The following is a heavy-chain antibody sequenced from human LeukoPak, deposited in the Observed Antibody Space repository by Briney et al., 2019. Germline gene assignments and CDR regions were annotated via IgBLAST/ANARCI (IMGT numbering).Heavy chain of an antibody. CDR3: ARDLELGVVTYGSGSYCHDFDY. CDR1: GYTFTSYG. D-gene: IGHD3-10*01. J-gene: IGHJ4*02. V-gene: IGHV1-18*01. CDR2: ISAYNGNT. Sequence: ASVKVSCKASGYTFTSYGISWVRQAPGQGLEWMGWISAYNGNTNYAQKLQGRVTMTTDTSTSTAYMELRSLRSDDTAVYYCARDLELGVVTYGSGSYCHDFDYWGQGTLVTVSS.